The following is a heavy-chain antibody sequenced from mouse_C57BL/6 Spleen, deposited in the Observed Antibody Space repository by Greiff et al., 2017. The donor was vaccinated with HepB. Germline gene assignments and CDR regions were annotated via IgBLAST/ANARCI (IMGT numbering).Heavy chain of an antibody. Sequence: EVKVVESGEGLVKPGGSLKLSCAASGFTFSSYAMSWVRQTPEKRLEWVAYISSGGDYIYYADTVKGRFTISRDNARNTLYLQMSSLKSEDTAMYYCTGGYDNYYAMDYWGQGTSVTVSS. V-gene: IGHV5-9-1*02. CDR2: ISSGGDYI. CDR1: GFTFSSYA. D-gene: IGHD2-2*01. J-gene: IGHJ4*01. CDR3: TGGYDNYYAMDY.